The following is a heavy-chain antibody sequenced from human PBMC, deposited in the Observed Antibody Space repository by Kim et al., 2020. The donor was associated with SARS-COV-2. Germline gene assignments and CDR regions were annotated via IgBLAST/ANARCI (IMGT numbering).Heavy chain of an antibody. V-gene: IGHV3-30*01. Sequence: DSVKGRFTNSRDNSKNTLCLQMNSLRAEDTAVYYCARELGGGLLERVFDYWGQGTLVTVSS. J-gene: IGHJ4*02. D-gene: IGHD1-26*01. CDR3: ARELGGGLLERVFDY.